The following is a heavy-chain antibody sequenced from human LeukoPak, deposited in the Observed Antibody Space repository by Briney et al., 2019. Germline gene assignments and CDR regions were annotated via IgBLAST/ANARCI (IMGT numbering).Heavy chain of an antibody. CDR3: ARDLNWGFGY. CDR1: TFTFSSYT. CDR2: ISSSSI. D-gene: IGHD7-27*01. Sequence: PGGSLRLSCAASTFTFSSYTMNWVRQAPGTGLEWVSYISSSSIQYADSVKGRFTISRDNAKNSLSLQMNSLRDDDTAVYYCARDLNWGFGYWGQGTLVTVSS. V-gene: IGHV3-48*02. J-gene: IGHJ4*02.